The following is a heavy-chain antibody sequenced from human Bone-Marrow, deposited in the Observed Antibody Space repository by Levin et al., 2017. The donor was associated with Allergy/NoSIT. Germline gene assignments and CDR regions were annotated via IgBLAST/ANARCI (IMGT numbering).Heavy chain of an antibody. V-gene: IGHV3-23*01. CDR2: VTSRGTDT. D-gene: IGHD6-13*01. Sequence: GESLKISCAASGFAFSSHAMTWVRQAPGKGLEWVSSVTSRGTDTYYADSVKGRFTVSRDNSRNTVFLLMNSLRAEDTAVYFCAKDKGPSNSWYYLDYWGQGTLVTVSS. J-gene: IGHJ4*02. CDR3: AKDKGPSNSWYYLDY. CDR1: GFAFSSHA.